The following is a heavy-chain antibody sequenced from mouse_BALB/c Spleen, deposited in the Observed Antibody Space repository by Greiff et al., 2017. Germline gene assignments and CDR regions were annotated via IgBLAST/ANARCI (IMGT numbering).Heavy chain of an antibody. D-gene: IGHD1-1*01. CDR3: AAGGTSYAAWFAY. V-gene: IGHV1-54*01. CDR1: GYAFTNYL. J-gene: IGHJ3*01. CDR2: INPGSGGT. Sequence: VKLKQSGAELVRPGTSVKVSCKASGYAFTNYLIEWVKQRPGQGLEWIGVINPGSGGTNYNEKFKGKATLTADKSSSTAYMQLSSLTSDDSAVYFCAAGGTSYAAWFAYWGQGTLVTVSA.